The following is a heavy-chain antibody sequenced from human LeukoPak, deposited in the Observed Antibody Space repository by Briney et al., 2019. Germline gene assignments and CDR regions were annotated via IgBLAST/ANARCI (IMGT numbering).Heavy chain of an antibody. V-gene: IGHV4-4*07. D-gene: IGHD2-21*02. CDR1: GGSISSYY. J-gene: IGHJ4*02. CDR2: IYTSGST. CDR3: LGASCGGDCYSEAFDY. Sequence: PSETLSLTCTVSGGSISSYYWSWIRQPAGKGLEWIGRIYTSGSTHYNPSLKRRITISVDTSKNQFSLKLSSVTAAATAVHYCLGASCGGDCYSEAFDYWGQGTLVTVSS.